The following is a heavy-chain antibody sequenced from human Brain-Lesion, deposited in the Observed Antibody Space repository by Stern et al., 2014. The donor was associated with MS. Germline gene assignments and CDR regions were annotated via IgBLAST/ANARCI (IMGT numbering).Heavy chain of an antibody. J-gene: IGHJ4*02. CDR3: ATYYYDSTGYNDF. CDR2: INPKSGGT. V-gene: IGHV1-2*04. D-gene: IGHD3-22*01. CDR1: GYTFTGYY. Sequence: MQLVESGAEVKKPGASVKVSCKASGYTFTGYYMHWVRQAPGQGLEWMGWINPKSGGTNYAQKFQGWVTMTRDTSINTAYMELSRLRSDDTAVYCCATYYYDSTGYNDFWGQGTLVTVSS.